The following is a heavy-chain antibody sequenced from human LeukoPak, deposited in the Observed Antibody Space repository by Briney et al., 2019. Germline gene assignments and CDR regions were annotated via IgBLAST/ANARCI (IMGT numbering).Heavy chain of an antibody. D-gene: IGHD2-15*01. V-gene: IGHV3-48*03. Sequence: GGSLRLSCAASGFTFNDYEMTWVRQAPGKGLEWISYISSSGSITSHADSVKGRFTISRDNAKNSLYLQMNSLRAEDTAVYYCARTERKYCSGGSCYKYYFDYWGQGTLVTVSS. CDR1: GFTFNDYE. CDR2: ISSSGSIT. CDR3: ARTERKYCSGGSCYKYYFDY. J-gene: IGHJ4*02.